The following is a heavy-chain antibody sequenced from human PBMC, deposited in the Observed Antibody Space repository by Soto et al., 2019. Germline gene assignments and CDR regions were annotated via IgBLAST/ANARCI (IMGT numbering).Heavy chain of an antibody. J-gene: IGHJ6*02. Sequence: QVQLVQSGAEVKKPGSSVKVSCKASGGTFSSYTISWVRQAPGQGLEWMGRIIPILGIANYAQKFQGRVTITADKSTSTAYMELISLRSEDTAVYYCAIAYYYGSGSSYYYYGMDVWGQGTTVTVSS. CDR3: AIAYYYGSGSSYYYYGMDV. CDR1: GGTFSSYT. D-gene: IGHD3-10*01. V-gene: IGHV1-69*02. CDR2: IIPILGIA.